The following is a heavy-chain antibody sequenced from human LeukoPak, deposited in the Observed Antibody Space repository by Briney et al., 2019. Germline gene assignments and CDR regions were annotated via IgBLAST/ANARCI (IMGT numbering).Heavy chain of an antibody. D-gene: IGHD3-10*01. CDR3: ARRITMVRGVISDAFDI. Sequence: GGSLRLSCAASGFTVSSNYMSWVRQAPGKGLEWVSVSYSGGSTYYADSVKGRFTISRDNSKNTLYLQMNSLRAEDTAVYYCARRITMVRGVISDAFDIWGQGTMVTVSS. J-gene: IGHJ3*02. CDR1: GFTVSSNY. CDR2: SYSGGST. V-gene: IGHV3-66*04.